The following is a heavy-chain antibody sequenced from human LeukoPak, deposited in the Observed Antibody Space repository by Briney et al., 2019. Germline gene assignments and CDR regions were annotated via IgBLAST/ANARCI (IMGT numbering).Heavy chain of an antibody. D-gene: IGHD3-3*01. CDR1: GGSFSGYY. V-gene: IGHV4-34*01. Sequence: KTSETLSLTCAVYGGSFSGYYWSWIRQPPGKGLEWIGEINHSGSTNYNPSLKSRVTISVDTSKNQFSLKLSSVTAADTAVYYCARALTDYDFWSGYYTGGFDYWGQGTLVTVSS. J-gene: IGHJ4*02. CDR2: INHSGST. CDR3: ARALTDYDFWSGYYTGGFDY.